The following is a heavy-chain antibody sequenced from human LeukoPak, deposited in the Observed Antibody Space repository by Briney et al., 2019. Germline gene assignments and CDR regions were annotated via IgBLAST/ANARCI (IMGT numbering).Heavy chain of an antibody. J-gene: IGHJ4*02. V-gene: IGHV1-2*02. Sequence: GASVKVSCKASGYTFTGYYMHWVRQAPGQGLEWMGWINPNSGGTKYAQKFQGRVTMTRDTSISTAYMELRRLRSDDTAVYYCERTVEYSRGWYYFDYWGQGTLVTVSS. CDR1: GYTFTGYY. D-gene: IGHD6-19*01. CDR2: INPNSGGT. CDR3: ERTVEYSRGWYYFDY.